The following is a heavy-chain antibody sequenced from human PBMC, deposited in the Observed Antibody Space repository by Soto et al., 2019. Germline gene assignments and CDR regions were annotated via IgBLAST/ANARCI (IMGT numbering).Heavy chain of an antibody. Sequence: QVQLVQSGAEVKKPGSSVKVSCKASGGTFSSYTISWVRQAPGQGLEWMGRIIPILGIANYAQKFQGRVTITADKSTSTAYMELSSLRSEDTAVYYCARESHYYDSSGSDYWGQGTLVTVSS. CDR1: GGTFSSYT. CDR3: ARESHYYDSSGSDY. V-gene: IGHV1-69*08. D-gene: IGHD3-22*01. CDR2: IIPILGIA. J-gene: IGHJ4*02.